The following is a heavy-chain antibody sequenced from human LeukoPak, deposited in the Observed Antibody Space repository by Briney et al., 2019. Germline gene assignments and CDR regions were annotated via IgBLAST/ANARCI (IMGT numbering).Heavy chain of an antibody. D-gene: IGHD6-19*01. CDR3: ARGVYSSGWSSFGY. V-gene: IGHV3-30-3*01. J-gene: IGHJ4*02. Sequence: GGSLRLSCAASGFTFSSYAMHWVRQAPGKGLEWVAVISYDGSNKYYADSVKGRFTISRDNSKNTLYLQMNSLRAEDTAVYYCARGVYSSGWSSFGYWGQGTLVTVSS. CDR1: GFTFSSYA. CDR2: ISYDGSNK.